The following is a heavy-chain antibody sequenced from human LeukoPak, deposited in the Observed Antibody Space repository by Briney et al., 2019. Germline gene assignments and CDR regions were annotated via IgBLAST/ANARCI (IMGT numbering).Heavy chain of an antibody. CDR1: GFTFSSYS. D-gene: IGHD2-21*01. CDR2: ISSSSTYI. V-gene: IGHV3-21*06. CDR3: ARDPLFFLKQKTAYEMDV. J-gene: IGHJ6*04. Sequence: GGSLRLSCSASGFTFSSYSMNWVRQAPGKGLEWVSSISSSSTYIYYADSVKGRFTISRDNAKNSLYLQMNSLRAEDTAVYYCARDPLFFLKQKTAYEMDVWGKGTTVTVSS.